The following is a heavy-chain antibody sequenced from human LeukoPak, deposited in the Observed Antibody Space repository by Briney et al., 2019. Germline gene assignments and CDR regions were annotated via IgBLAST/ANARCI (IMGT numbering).Heavy chain of an antibody. Sequence: SVKVSCKASGGTFSSYAISWVRQAPGQGLEWMGGIIPIFGTANYAQKFQGRVTITADKSTSTAYMELSSLRSEDTAVYYCASSRRSGSYGAFDIWGQGTMVTVSS. CDR1: GGTFSSYA. V-gene: IGHV1-69*06. J-gene: IGHJ3*02. CDR2: IIPIFGTA. CDR3: ASSRRSGSYGAFDI. D-gene: IGHD3-10*01.